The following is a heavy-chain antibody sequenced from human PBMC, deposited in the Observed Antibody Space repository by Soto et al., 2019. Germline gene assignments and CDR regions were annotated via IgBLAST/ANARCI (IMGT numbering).Heavy chain of an antibody. CDR3: ARDREWEGFDY. CDR2: ISSSSSTI. J-gene: IGHJ4*02. Sequence: GGSLRLSCAASGFTFSSYSMNWVRQAPGKGLEWVSYISSSSSTIYYADSVKGRFTISRDNAKNSLYLQMNSLRAEDTAVYYCARDREWEGFDYWGQGTLVTVSS. D-gene: IGHD1-26*01. CDR1: GFTFSSYS. V-gene: IGHV3-48*01.